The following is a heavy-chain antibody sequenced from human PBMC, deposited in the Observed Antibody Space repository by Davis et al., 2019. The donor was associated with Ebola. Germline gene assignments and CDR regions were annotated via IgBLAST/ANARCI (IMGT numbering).Heavy chain of an antibody. Sequence: PSETLSLTCTVSGGSISSGDYYWSWIRQPPGKGLEWIGYIYYSGSTYYNPSLKSRVTISVDTSKNQFSLKLSSVTAADTAVYYCARLRWLRFMFDPGGQGTLVTVSS. CDR2: IYYSGST. V-gene: IGHV4-30-4*01. CDR3: ARLRWLRFMFDP. J-gene: IGHJ5*02. D-gene: IGHD4-17*01. CDR1: GGSISSGDYY.